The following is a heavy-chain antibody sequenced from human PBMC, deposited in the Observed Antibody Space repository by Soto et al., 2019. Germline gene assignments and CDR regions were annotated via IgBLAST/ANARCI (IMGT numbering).Heavy chain of an antibody. CDR2: ISAYNGNT. D-gene: IGHD3-22*01. J-gene: IGHJ4*02. CDR3: ARDLTPGVVDH. Sequence: GAPVKVSSKASGYTFNSYGISSVRQAPGQGLEWMGWISAYNGNTKYAQKLQSRVTMTTDTSTSTAYMELRSLRSDDTAVYYCARDLTPGVVDHWGQGTLVTVSS. CDR1: GYTFNSYG. V-gene: IGHV1-18*01.